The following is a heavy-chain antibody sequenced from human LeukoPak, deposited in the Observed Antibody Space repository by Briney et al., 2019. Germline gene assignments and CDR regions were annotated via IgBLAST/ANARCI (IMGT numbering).Heavy chain of an antibody. CDR2: LDGDGSTT. CDR3: ARGIYGDSVAFDH. V-gene: IGHV3-74*03. D-gene: IGHD4-17*01. J-gene: IGHJ4*02. Sequence: GGSLRLSCAASGFTFSSYYMHWVRQAPGKELVWVSRLDGDGSTTKYADSAKGRFTISRDNARNMLYLQMNSLGAEDTAVYYCARGIYGDSVAFDHWGQGTLVTVSS. CDR1: GFTFSSYY.